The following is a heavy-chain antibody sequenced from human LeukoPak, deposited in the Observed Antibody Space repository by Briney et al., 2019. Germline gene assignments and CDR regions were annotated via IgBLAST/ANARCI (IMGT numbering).Heavy chain of an antibody. CDR3: AKDTSIGKYCTSGVCSPFDF. CDR1: GFTFSSYA. CDR2: ISDSGDYT. V-gene: IGHV3-23*01. D-gene: IGHD2-8*01. Sequence: GGSLRLSCAGSGFTFSSYAMSWVRQAPGKGLEWVSAISDSGDYTYYADSVKGRLTISRDNSKNTLYLHVNSLRAEDTAVYYCAKDTSIGKYCTSGVCSPFDFWGQGTLVTVSS. J-gene: IGHJ4*02.